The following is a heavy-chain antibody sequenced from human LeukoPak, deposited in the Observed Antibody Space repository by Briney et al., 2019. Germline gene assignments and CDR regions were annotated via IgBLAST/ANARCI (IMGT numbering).Heavy chain of an antibody. D-gene: IGHD1-26*01. Sequence: GGSLRLSCAASGFTFSSYAMSWVRQAPGRGLEWVSSISGSGGSTYYADSVKGRFIISRDNSKNTVNLQMNSLRAEDTALYYCAKTLVGATAYFDSWGQGTLVTVSS. CDR1: GFTFSSYA. J-gene: IGHJ4*02. V-gene: IGHV3-23*01. CDR2: ISGSGGST. CDR3: AKTLVGATAYFDS.